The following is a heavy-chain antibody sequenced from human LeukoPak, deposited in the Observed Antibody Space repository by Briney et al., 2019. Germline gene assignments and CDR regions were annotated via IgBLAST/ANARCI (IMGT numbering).Heavy chain of an antibody. Sequence: ASVKVSCKASGYTFTGYYMHWVRQTPGQGLEWMGWINPNSGGTNYAQKFQGRVTMTRDTSTSTVYMELSSLRSEDTAIYFCARDPTVITSSRITIFGVVKSPHNWFDPWGQGTLVIVSS. CDR3: ARDPTVITSSRITIFGVVKSPHNWFDP. CDR1: GYTFTGYY. J-gene: IGHJ5*02. CDR2: INPNSGGT. D-gene: IGHD3-3*01. V-gene: IGHV1-2*02.